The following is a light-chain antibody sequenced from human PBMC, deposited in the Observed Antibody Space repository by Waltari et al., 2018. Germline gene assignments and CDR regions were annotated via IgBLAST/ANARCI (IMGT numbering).Light chain of an antibody. CDR3: QQYNDWPPWT. CDR1: QSVASS. J-gene: IGKJ1*01. CDR2: GAS. V-gene: IGKV3-15*01. Sequence: IVMTQSPDTLSVSPGERVTLSCRASQSVASSLAWYHQKSGQAPRVLIFGASTRASGVPDRFTGSGAGTDFTLTISSRQSEDFGVYYCQQYNDWPPWTFGQGTRVEVK.